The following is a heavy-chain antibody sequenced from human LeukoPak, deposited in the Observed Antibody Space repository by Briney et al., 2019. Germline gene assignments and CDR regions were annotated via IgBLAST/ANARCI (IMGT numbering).Heavy chain of an antibody. D-gene: IGHD3-22*01. J-gene: IGHJ4*02. CDR2: INPNSGGT. CDR1: GYTFTGYY. V-gene: IGHV1-2*02. Sequence: ASVKVSCKASGYTFTGYYMHWVRQAPGQGLEWMGWINPNSGGTNYAQKFQGRVTMTRDTSISTAYMELSSLRSEDTAVYYCARDLEDYDSSGYLDYWGQGTLVTASA. CDR3: ARDLEDYDSSGYLDY.